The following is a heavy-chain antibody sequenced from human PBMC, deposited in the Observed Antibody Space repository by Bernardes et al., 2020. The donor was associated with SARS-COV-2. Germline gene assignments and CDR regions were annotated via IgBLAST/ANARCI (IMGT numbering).Heavy chain of an antibody. V-gene: IGHV1-2*04. CDR2: INPNSGAT. CDR3: ARDRAYSNYDLYYYGMDV. D-gene: IGHD4-4*01. CDR1: GYNFNGYY. J-gene: IGHJ6*02. Sequence: ASVKVSCKASGYNFNGYYMHWVRQAPGQGLEWMGWINPNSGATNYAQDFQGWVTMTRDTSINTAYMELSRLRSDDTAVYYCARDRAYSNYDLYYYGMDVWGQGTTVTVSS.